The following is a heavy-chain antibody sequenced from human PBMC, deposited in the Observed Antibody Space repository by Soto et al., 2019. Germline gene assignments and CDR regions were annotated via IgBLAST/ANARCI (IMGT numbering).Heavy chain of an antibody. D-gene: IGHD3-3*01. J-gene: IGHJ4*02. Sequence: GGSLRLSCAVSGFTFSSYAMSWVRQAPGEGLEWVSAITGGGGNTYYADSVRGRFTISRDNSKNTLYLQMNILRAEDTAVYYCAKTAGYYDFWSQGTLVTVSS. CDR3: AKTAGYYDF. CDR2: ITGGGGNT. V-gene: IGHV3-23*01. CDR1: GFTFSSYA.